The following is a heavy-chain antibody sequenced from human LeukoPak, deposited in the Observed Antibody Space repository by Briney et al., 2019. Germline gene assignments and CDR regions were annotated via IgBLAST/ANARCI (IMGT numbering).Heavy chain of an antibody. V-gene: IGHV3-48*04. CDR1: GFTFSSYS. Sequence: GGSLRLSCAASGFTFSSYSMNWVRQAPGKGLEWVSYISSSSTIYYADSVKGRFTISRDNAKNSLYLQMNSLRAEDTAVYYCASVAAVAAYNWFDPWGQGTLVTVSS. CDR2: ISSSSTI. D-gene: IGHD6-19*01. CDR3: ASVAAVAAYNWFDP. J-gene: IGHJ5*02.